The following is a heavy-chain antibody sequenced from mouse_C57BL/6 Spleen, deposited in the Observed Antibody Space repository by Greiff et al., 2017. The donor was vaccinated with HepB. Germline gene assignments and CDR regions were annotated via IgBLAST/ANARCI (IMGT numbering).Heavy chain of an antibody. CDR3: TRGWAY. J-gene: IGHJ3*01. V-gene: IGHV1-15*01. Sequence: LVESGAELVRPGASVTLSCKASGYTFTDYEMHWVKQTPVHGLEWIGAIDPETGGTAYNQKFKGKAILTADKSSSTAYMELRSLTSEDSAVYYCTRGWAYWGQGTLVTVSA. CDR1: GYTFTDYE. CDR2: IDPETGGT. D-gene: IGHD1-1*02.